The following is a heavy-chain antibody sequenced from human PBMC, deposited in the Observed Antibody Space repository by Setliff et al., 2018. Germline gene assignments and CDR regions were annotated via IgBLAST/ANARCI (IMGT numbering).Heavy chain of an antibody. CDR2: INAGNGNT. V-gene: IGHV1-3*01. CDR1: GYTFTSYA. Sequence: ASVKVSCKASGYTFTSYAMHWVRQAPGQRLEWMGWINAGNGNTNYAQKLQGRVTMTRDTSTSTVYMELSSLRSEDTAVYYCARDGVSSGWYPDAFDIWGQGTMVTVSS. D-gene: IGHD6-19*01. CDR3: ARDGVSSGWYPDAFDI. J-gene: IGHJ3*02.